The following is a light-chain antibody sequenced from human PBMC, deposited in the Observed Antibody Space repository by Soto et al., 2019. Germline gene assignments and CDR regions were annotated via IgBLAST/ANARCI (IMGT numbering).Light chain of an antibody. V-gene: IGKV3-11*01. CDR2: DAS. J-gene: IGKJ4*01. Sequence: EIVLTQSPATLSLSPWERAALSCRASQSVSSYLAWYQQKPGQAPRLLIYDASNRATGIPARFSGSGSGTDFTLPISSLEHEDFAVYYCQQRSNWPPGLTFGGGTKVEIK. CDR1: QSVSSY. CDR3: QQRSNWPPGLT.